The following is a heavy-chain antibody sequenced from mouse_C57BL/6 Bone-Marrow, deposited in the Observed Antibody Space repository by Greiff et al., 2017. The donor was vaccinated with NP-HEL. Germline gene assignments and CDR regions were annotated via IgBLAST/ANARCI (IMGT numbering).Heavy chain of an antibody. V-gene: IGHV5-9*01. D-gene: IGHD1-1*01. CDR2: ISGGGGNT. Sequence: EVQGVDSGGGLVKPGGSLKLSCAASGFTFSSYTMSWVRQTPEKRLEWVATISGGGGNTYYPDSVKGRFTISRDNAKNTLYLQMSSLRSEDTALYYCARRKLRAMDYWGQGTSVTVSS. CDR1: GFTFSSYT. J-gene: IGHJ4*01. CDR3: ARRKLRAMDY.